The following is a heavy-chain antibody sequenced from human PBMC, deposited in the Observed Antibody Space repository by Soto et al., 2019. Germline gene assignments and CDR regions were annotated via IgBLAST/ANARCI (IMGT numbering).Heavy chain of an antibody. Sequence: PGGSLRLSCAASGFTFSGSAMHWVRQASGKGLEWVGRIRSKANSYATAYAASVKGRFTISRDDSKNTAYLQMNSLKTEDTAVYYCTRHLDDYVWGSYRHLDYWGQGT. CDR1: GFTFSGSA. V-gene: IGHV3-73*01. CDR2: IRSKANSYAT. CDR3: TRHLDDYVWGSYRHLDY. D-gene: IGHD3-16*02. J-gene: IGHJ4*02.